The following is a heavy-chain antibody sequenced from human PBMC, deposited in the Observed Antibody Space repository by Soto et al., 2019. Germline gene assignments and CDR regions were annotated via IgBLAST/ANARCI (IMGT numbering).Heavy chain of an antibody. CDR3: ARHVPAAGYYYGMDV. Sequence: QVQLVQSGAEVKKPGSSVKVSCKASGGTFSSYAISWVRQAPGQGLEWMGGIIPIFGTANYAQKFQGRVTIIAAESTSTAYMELCSVRSEETAVYYCARHVPAAGYYYGMDVWGQVTTVTVSS. CDR1: GGTFSSYA. J-gene: IGHJ6*02. V-gene: IGHV1-69*12. CDR2: IIPIFGTA. D-gene: IGHD2-2*01.